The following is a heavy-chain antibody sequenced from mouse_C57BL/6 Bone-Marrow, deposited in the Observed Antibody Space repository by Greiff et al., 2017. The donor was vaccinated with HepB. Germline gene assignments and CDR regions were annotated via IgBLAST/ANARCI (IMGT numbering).Heavy chain of an antibody. D-gene: IGHD2-3*01. CDR2: IRLKSDNYAT. V-gene: IGHV6-3*01. J-gene: IGHJ3*01. Sequence: EVQLVESGGGLVQPGGSMKLSCVASGFTFSNYWMNWVRQSPEKGLEWVAQIRLKSDNYATHYAESVKGRFTISRDDSKSSVYLQMNNLRAEDTGIYYCTGAGWLQGSWFAYWGQGTLVTVSA. CDR1: GFTFSNYW. CDR3: TGAGWLQGSWFAY.